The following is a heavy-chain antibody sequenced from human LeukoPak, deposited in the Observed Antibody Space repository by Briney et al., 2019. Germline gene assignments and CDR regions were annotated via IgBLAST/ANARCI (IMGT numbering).Heavy chain of an antibody. D-gene: IGHD4/OR15-4a*01. Sequence: GASVKVSCKASGYTFTGYYMHWVRQAPGQGLEWMGWINPNSGGTNYAQKFQGRVTMTRDTSTSTVYMELSGLTSEDTAVFYCARDRRLWGSSLPVYWGQGTLVTVSS. CDR2: INPNSGGT. CDR3: ARDRRLWGSSLPVY. CDR1: GYTFTGYY. V-gene: IGHV1-2*02. J-gene: IGHJ4*02.